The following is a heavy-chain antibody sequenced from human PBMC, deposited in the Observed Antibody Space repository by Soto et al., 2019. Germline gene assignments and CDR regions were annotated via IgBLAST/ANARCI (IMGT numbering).Heavy chain of an antibody. CDR1: GFTFSSYW. J-gene: IGHJ6*02. Sequence: GGSLRLSCVGSGFTFSSYWMGWVRQTPGKGLEWVATIKADGTEKYYVDSVKGRFTFSRDNAKTSEYLEMNSLRAEDTAVYYCVTAVRGYNANGDLWGQGTTVTVSS. CDR3: VTAVRGYNANGDL. D-gene: IGHD5-12*01. CDR2: IKADGTEK. V-gene: IGHV3-7*03.